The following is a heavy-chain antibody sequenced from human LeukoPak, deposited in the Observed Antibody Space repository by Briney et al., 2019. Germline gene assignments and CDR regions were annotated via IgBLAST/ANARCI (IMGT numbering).Heavy chain of an antibody. CDR3: AKDVSVGYCSGGSCPNWFDP. J-gene: IGHJ5*02. CDR1: RLTYSSYA. V-gene: IGHV3-23*01. Sequence: GWSLTLSCPSCRLTYSSYAMSWVRQARGKGLAGVSAISGSGDSTYYAVSVNGRFTIARDNSKNTLCLRMNSVRADDTAVYYCAKDVSVGYCSGGSCPNWFDPWGQGTLVTVSS. D-gene: IGHD2-15*01. CDR2: ISGSGDST.